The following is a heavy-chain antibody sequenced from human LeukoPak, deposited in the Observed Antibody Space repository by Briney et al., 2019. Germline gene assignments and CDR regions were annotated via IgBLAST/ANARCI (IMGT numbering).Heavy chain of an antibody. V-gene: IGHV4-34*01. CDR3: ARSPRDTSGWWGWFDT. J-gene: IGHJ5*02. CDR1: GESFSYFY. D-gene: IGHD6-19*01. CDR2: INHSGTT. Sequence: SETLSLTCAVYGESFSYFYWNGARHSPNKGLEWIGEINHSGTTNYNPSLMSRVTISVDPSKNQFSLKLTSVTAADTSVYYCARSPRDTSGWWGWFDTWGQGNLVSVSS.